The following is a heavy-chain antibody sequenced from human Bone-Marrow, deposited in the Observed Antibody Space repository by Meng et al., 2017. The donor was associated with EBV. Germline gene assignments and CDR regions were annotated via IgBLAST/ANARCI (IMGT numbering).Heavy chain of an antibody. CDR3: ARDSLWGRLKGAMDS. Sequence: QVHLPDSRPGLVTPSGTLSLTCAVSGGSISSGNWWTWVRQPPGKGLEWIGEINHSGSTNYNPSLVSRVTISVDKSKNQFSLKLNSVTAADTAVYYCARDSLWGRLKGAMDSWGQGTLVTVSS. CDR1: GGSISSGNW. CDR2: INHSGST. J-gene: IGHJ4*02. V-gene: IGHV4-4*02. D-gene: IGHD1-26*01.